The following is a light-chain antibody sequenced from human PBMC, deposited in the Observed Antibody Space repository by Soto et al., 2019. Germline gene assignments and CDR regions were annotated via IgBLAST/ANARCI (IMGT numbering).Light chain of an antibody. Sequence: QSVLTQPPSVSDAPRQRVTISCSGSSSNIGNNAVHWYQQLPGKAPKLLIYYDNLLPSGVSDRFSGSKSGTSASLAISGLQSEDEADYYCAGWDDSMNGWVFGGGTKVTVL. CDR3: AGWDDSMNGWV. CDR2: YDN. CDR1: SSNIGNNA. V-gene: IGLV1-36*01. J-gene: IGLJ3*02.